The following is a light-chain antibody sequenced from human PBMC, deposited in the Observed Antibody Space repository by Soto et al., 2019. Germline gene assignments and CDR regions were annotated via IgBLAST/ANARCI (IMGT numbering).Light chain of an antibody. Sequence: EIVMTQSPATLSVSAGERATLSCRASQSISSNLAWYQQKPGQAPRLLIYGASTRATGIPARVSGIGSGTEFTLTISSLPSEDVALYYCQQYNNWPSTFGQGTKVEIK. CDR2: GAS. J-gene: IGKJ1*01. CDR3: QQYNNWPST. CDR1: QSISSN. V-gene: IGKV3-15*01.